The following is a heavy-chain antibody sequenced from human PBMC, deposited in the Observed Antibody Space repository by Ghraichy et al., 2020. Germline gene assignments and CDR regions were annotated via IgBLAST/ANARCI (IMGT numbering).Heavy chain of an antibody. V-gene: IGHV3-30*03. CDR3: VRDMVSVSGWYMGLDY. CDR1: GFTFSRYG. J-gene: IGHJ4*02. Sequence: GGSLRLSCAASGFTFSRYGLHWVRQAPGKGLEWVAVISYDGSNKYYADSVKGRFTISRDNSKNTLYLQMNSLRAEDTAVYYCVRDMVSVSGWYMGLDYWGQGTLVTVSS. D-gene: IGHD6-19*01. CDR2: ISYDGSNK.